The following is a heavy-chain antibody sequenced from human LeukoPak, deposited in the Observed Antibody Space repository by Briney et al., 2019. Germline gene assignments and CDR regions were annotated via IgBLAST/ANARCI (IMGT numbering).Heavy chain of an antibody. V-gene: IGHV3-21*01. CDR1: GFTYSNYN. CDR2: ISGSSSYI. CDR3: ARDLKGRLNWFDP. D-gene: IGHD3-22*01. J-gene: IGHJ5*02. Sequence: GGSLRLSCAASGFTYSNYNMNWVRQAPGKGLEWVSCISGSSSYISYADSVKGRFTISRDNAKNSLFLHMNSLRAEDTAVYYCARDLKGRLNWFDPWGQGTLVTVSS.